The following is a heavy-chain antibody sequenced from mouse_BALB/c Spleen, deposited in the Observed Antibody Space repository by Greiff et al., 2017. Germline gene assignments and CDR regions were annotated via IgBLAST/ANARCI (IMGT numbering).Heavy chain of an antibody. V-gene: IGHV7-3*02. J-gene: IGHJ2*01. CDR2: IRNKANGYTT. CDR1: GFTFTDYY. CDR3: ARDIISDY. Sequence: EVKVVESGGGLVQPGGSLRLSCATSGFTFTDYYMSWVRQPPGKALEWLGFIRNKANGYTTEYSASVKGRFTISRDNSQSILYLHMNTLRAEDSATYYCARDIISDYGGQGTTLTVSS.